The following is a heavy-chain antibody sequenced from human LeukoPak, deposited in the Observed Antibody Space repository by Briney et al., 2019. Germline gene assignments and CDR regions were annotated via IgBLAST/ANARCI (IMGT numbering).Heavy chain of an antibody. J-gene: IGHJ6*02. V-gene: IGHV3-30-3*01. Sequence: GGSLRLSCAASGFTFSSYAMHWVRQAPGKGLEWVAVISYDGSNKYYADSVKGRFTISRDNSKNTLYLQMNSLRAEDTAVYYCARDGMVFSYYYYGMDVWGQGTTVTVSS. CDR3: ARDGMVFSYYYYGMDV. D-gene: IGHD2-8*01. CDR2: ISYDGSNK. CDR1: GFTFSSYA.